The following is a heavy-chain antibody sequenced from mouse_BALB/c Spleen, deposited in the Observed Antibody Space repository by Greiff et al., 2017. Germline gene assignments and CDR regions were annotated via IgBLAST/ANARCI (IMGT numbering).Heavy chain of an antibody. D-gene: IGHD1-2*01. CDR2: IYPSDSYT. CDR3: TGYEFAY. V-gene: IGHV1-69*02. CDR1: GYTFTSYW. J-gene: IGHJ3*01. Sequence: VQLQQPGAELVRPGASVKLSCKASGYTFTSYWINWVKQRPGQGLEWIGNIYPSDSYTNYNQKFKDKATLTVDKSSSTAYMQLSSPTSEDSAVYYCTGYEFAYWGQGTLVTVSA.